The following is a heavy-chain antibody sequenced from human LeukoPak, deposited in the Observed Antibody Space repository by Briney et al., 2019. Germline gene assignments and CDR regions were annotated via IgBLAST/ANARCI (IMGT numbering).Heavy chain of an antibody. CDR2: IYPGDSDT. CDR3: ASTPYYYDSSGVFDP. Sequence: GESLKISCKGSGYSFTCYWIGWVRQMPGKGLEWMGIIYPGDSDTRYSPSFQGQVTISADKSISTAYLQWSSLKASDTAMYYCASTPYYYDSSGVFDPWGQGTLVTVSS. V-gene: IGHV5-51*01. D-gene: IGHD3-22*01. CDR1: GYSFTCYW. J-gene: IGHJ5*02.